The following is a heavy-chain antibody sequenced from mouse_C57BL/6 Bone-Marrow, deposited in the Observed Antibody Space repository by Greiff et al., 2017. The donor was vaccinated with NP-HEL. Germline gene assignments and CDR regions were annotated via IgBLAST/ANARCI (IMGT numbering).Heavy chain of an antibody. V-gene: IGHV1-59*01. CDR1: GYTFTSYW. CDR3: ESAELFAY. CDR2: IDPSDSYT. D-gene: IGHD6-1*01. Sequence: QVQLQQPGAELVRPGSSVKLSCKASGYTFTSYWMHWVKQRPGQGLEWIGVIDPSDSYTNYNQKFKGKATLTVDTSSSTAYMQLSSLTSEDSAVYDCESAELFAYWGQGTLVTVSA. J-gene: IGHJ3*01.